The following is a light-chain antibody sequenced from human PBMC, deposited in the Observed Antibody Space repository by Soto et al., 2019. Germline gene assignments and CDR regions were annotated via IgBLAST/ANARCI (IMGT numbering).Light chain of an antibody. CDR3: KSYTTSNTSV. CDR1: ISDIGAHNF. J-gene: IGLJ1*01. Sequence: QSPRTQPASVSGSSGQAITVSCSGTISDIGAHNFVSWYQQHPGKAPKLIIYEVINRPSGVSDRFSGSKSGNTASLTISGLQSEDEADYYCKSYTTSNTSVLGSGTKVTVL. CDR2: EVI. V-gene: IGLV2-14*03.